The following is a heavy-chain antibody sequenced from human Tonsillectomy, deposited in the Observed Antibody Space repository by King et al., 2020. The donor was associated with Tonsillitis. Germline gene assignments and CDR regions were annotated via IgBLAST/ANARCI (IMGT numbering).Heavy chain of an antibody. CDR1: GYTFTSYG. CDR2: ISAYNGNT. D-gene: IGHD2-2*01. Sequence: VQLVESGAEVKKPGASAKVSCQASGYTFTSYGISWVRQAPGQGLEWMGWISAYNGNTNYAQKLQGRVTMTTDTSTSTAYMELRSLRSDDTAVYYCARDPGQYEGPRPRGSWFDPWGQGTLVTVSS. V-gene: IGHV1-18*01. J-gene: IGHJ5*02. CDR3: ARDPGQYEGPRPRGSWFDP.